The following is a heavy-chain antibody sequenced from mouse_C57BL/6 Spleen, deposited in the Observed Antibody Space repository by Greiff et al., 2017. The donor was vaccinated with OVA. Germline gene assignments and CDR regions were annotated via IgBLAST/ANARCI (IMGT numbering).Heavy chain of an antibody. J-gene: IGHJ2*01. Sequence: EVHLVESGPELVKPGASVKISCKASGYTFTDYYMNWVKQSHGKSLEWIGDINPNNGGTSYNQKFKGKATLTVDKSSSTAYMELRSLTSEDSAVYYCARSGLGGFDYWGQGTTLTVSS. D-gene: IGHD4-1*01. CDR3: ARSGLGGFDY. CDR2: INPNNGGT. CDR1: GYTFTDYY. V-gene: IGHV1-26*01.